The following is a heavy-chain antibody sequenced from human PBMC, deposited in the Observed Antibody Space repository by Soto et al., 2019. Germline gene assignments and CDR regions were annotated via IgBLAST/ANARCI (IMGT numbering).Heavy chain of an antibody. CDR1: GFTFSSYA. CDR2: ISGSGGST. V-gene: IGHV3-23*01. J-gene: IGHJ4*02. D-gene: IGHD3-22*01. Sequence: LRLSCAASGFTFSSYAMSWVRQAPGKGLEWVSAISGSGGSTYYADSVKGRFTISRDNSKNTLYLQMNSLRAEDTAVYYCAKDLMDYYDSSGSGYFDYWGQGTLVTAPQ. CDR3: AKDLMDYYDSSGSGYFDY.